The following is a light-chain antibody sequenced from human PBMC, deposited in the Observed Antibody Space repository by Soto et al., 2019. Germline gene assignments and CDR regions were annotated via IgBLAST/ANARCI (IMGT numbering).Light chain of an antibody. Sequence: EFVLTQSPGTLSLSPGERATLSCRASQSVSNSYVAWYQQKSGQAPRLLIYDTSSRVTGIPDRFSGSGSGTDFTLTISRLEPEDFAVYYCQQYGSSSITFGQGTRLEIK. V-gene: IGKV3-20*01. CDR2: DTS. CDR3: QQYGSSSIT. CDR1: QSVSNSY. J-gene: IGKJ5*01.